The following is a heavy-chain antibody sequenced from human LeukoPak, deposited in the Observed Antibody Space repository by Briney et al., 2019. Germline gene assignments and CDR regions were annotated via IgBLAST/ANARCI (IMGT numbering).Heavy chain of an antibody. Sequence: ASVKVSCKASGYTFTSYYMHWVRQAPGQGLEWMEWINPNSGGTNYAQKFQGRVTMTRDTSISTAYMELSRLKSDDTAVYYCASRFYYDSSGYLYYWGQGTLVTVSS. CDR3: ASRFYYDSSGYLYY. V-gene: IGHV1-2*02. CDR1: GYTFTSYY. CDR2: INPNSGGT. J-gene: IGHJ4*02. D-gene: IGHD3-22*01.